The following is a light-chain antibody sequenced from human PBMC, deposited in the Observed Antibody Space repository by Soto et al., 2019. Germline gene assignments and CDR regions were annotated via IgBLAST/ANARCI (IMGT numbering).Light chain of an antibody. Sequence: IQLTQSPSSLSASVGYRVTITCRASQGISSYLAWYQQKPGKAPKLLIYAASTLQSGFPSRFSGSGSGTDFTLTISSLQPEDFATYYCQQLNSYPRTFSRGTKVDIK. CDR3: QQLNSYPRT. CDR1: QGISSY. J-gene: IGKJ3*01. CDR2: AAS. V-gene: IGKV1-9*01.